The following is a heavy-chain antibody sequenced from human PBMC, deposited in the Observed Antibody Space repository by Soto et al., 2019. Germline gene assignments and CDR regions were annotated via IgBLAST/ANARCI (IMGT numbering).Heavy chain of an antibody. D-gene: IGHD6-6*01. CDR3: ARRARPDFSYMDV. CDR2: ISSNGVAT. J-gene: IGHJ6*03. V-gene: IGHV3-64*01. CDR1: GFTLSGYA. Sequence: EVQLAESGGGLAQPGGSLRLSCAASGFTLSGYAMDWVRQAPGKGLEYVSGISSNGVATYYANSVQSRFTISRDNSKNTVYLQMGSLRPEDMAVYYCARRARPDFSYMDVWGKGTTVTVSS.